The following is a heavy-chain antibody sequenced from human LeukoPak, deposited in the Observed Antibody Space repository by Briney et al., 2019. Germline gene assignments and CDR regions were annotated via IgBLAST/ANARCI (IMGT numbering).Heavy chain of an antibody. J-gene: IGHJ6*03. V-gene: IGHV1-18*01. CDR2: ISAYHGNE. Sequence: ASVKVSCKASGYTFTSYVISWVRQAAGQGLEWMGWISAYHGNENYAQKLQGRVTMTTDTSTSTAYMELRSLRSDDTAVYYCARGHEQQLVLPSGHRGGSGYMDVWGKGTTVTVSS. CDR1: GYTFTSYV. D-gene: IGHD6-13*01. CDR3: ARGHEQQLVLPSGHRGGSGYMDV.